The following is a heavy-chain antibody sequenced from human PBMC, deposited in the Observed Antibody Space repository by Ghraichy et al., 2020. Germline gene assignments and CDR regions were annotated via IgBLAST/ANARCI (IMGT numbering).Heavy chain of an antibody. D-gene: IGHD2-2*01. CDR2: IYPGDSDT. CDR1: GYSFTSYW. Sequence: GESLNISCKGSGYSFTSYWIGWVRQMPGKGLEWMGIIYPGDSDTRYSPSFQGQVTISADKSISTAYLQWSSLKASDTAMYYCARGPDIVVVPAVFDAFDIWGQGTMVTVSS. V-gene: IGHV5-51*01. CDR3: ARGPDIVVVPAVFDAFDI. J-gene: IGHJ3*02.